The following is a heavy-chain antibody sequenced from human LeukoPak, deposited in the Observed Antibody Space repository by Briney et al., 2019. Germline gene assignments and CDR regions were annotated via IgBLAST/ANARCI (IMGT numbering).Heavy chain of an antibody. CDR3: ASLNLPYYYGMDV. V-gene: IGHV4-30-2*01. CDR2: IYRSGST. J-gene: IGHJ6*02. CDR1: GGSISSGGYS. Sequence: SETLSLTCAVSGGSISSGGYSWSWIRQPPGKGLEWIGYIYRSGSTYYNPSLKSRVTISVDRSKNQFSLKLSSVTAADTAVYYCASLNLPYYYGMDVWGQGTTVTVSS.